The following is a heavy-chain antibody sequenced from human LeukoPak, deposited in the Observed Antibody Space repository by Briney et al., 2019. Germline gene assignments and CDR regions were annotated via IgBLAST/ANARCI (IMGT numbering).Heavy chain of an antibody. V-gene: IGHV1-18*01. D-gene: IGHD4-17*01. J-gene: IGHJ3*02. CDR3: ARDFRGNTVTSKGYTFDI. CDR2: ISAYNGNT. Sequence: VASVKVSCKASGYTFTSYGITWVRQAPGQGLEWMGWISAYNGNTSYAQRLQGRVTMTTDTSTSTAYMELRSLRSDDTAVYYCARDFRGNTVTSKGYTFDIWGQGTMVTVSS. CDR1: GYTFTSYG.